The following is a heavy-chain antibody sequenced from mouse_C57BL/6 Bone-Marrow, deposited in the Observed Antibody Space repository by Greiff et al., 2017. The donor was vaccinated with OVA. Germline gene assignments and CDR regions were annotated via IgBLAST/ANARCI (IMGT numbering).Heavy chain of an antibody. CDR3: GRESYDYPYYFDY. J-gene: IGHJ2*01. D-gene: IGHD2-4*01. CDR1: GYTFTSYW. V-gene: IGHV1-52*01. Sequence: VKLQQPGAELVRPGSSVKLSCKASGYTFTSYWMHWVKQRPIQGLEWIGNIDPSDSETHYNQKFKDKATLTVDKSSSTAYMQLSSLTSEDSAVYYCGRESYDYPYYFDYWGQGTTLTVSS. CDR2: IDPSDSET.